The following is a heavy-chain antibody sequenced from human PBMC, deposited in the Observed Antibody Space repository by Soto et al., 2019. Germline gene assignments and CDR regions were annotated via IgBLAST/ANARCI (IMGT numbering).Heavy chain of an antibody. CDR3: ARDPYSGSFAYDF. Sequence: QVQLVESGGGVVQPGRSLRLSCAASGYTFSSYGMHWVRQAPGKGLEWVAVIWYDGSNKYYADSVKGRFTISRDDSKNTLFLQMNNMRVEDTAYYYCARDPYSGSFAYDFWGQGTLVNVSS. V-gene: IGHV3-33*01. CDR1: GYTFSSYG. D-gene: IGHD1-26*01. J-gene: IGHJ4*02. CDR2: IWYDGSNK.